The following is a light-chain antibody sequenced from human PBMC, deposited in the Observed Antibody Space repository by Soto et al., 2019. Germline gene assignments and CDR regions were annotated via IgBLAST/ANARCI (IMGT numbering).Light chain of an antibody. CDR1: SSNIGTNY. CDR3: TSYGGRDNLI. CDR2: SIN. J-gene: IGLJ2*01. Sequence: QSVLTQPPSASGTPGQRVSISCSGSSSNIGTNYVYWYQKLPGAAPKLLIYSINERPSGVPDRFSGSKSGTSASLAISGLRSEDEADYYCTSYGGRDNLIFGGGTKLTVL. V-gene: IGLV1-47*02.